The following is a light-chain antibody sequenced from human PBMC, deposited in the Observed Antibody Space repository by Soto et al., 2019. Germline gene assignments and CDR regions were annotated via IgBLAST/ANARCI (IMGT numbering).Light chain of an antibody. J-gene: IGLJ1*01. CDR1: SSDVGGYDY. CDR3: SSYTGSNNFDV. V-gene: IGLV2-8*01. CDR2: EVT. Sequence: QSALTQPPSASGSPGQSVTISCTGTSSDVGGYDYVSWYQQHPDKAPKLLIYEVTKRPSGVPDRFSASKSGNTASLTVSGLQAEDEADYYCSSYTGSNNFDVFGTGTKVTVL.